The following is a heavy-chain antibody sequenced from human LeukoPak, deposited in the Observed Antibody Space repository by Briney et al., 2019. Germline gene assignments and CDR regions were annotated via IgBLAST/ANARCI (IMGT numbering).Heavy chain of an antibody. CDR2: ISSSSSYI. D-gene: IGHD3-22*01. CDR3: ARGRGSSGYFPDAFDI. V-gene: IGHV3-21*01. Sequence: PGGSLRLSCAASGFTFSSYAMNWVRQAPGKGLEWVSSISSSSSYIYYADSVKGRFTISRDNAKNSLYLQMNSLGAEDTAVYYCARGRGSSGYFPDAFDIWGQGTMVTVSS. CDR1: GFTFSSYA. J-gene: IGHJ3*02.